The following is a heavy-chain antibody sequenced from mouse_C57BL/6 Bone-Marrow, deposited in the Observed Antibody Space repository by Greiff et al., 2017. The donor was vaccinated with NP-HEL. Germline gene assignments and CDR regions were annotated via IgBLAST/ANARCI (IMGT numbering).Heavy chain of an antibody. J-gene: IGHJ2*01. D-gene: IGHD1-1*01. CDR3: ARFNYYGSSYFDY. Sequence: QVQLQQPGAELVKPGASVKLSCKASGYTFTSYWMQWVKQRPGQGLEWIGEIDPSDSYTNYNQKFKGKATLTVDTSSSTAYMQLSSLTSEDSAVYYCARFNYYGSSYFDYWGQGTTLTVSS. CDR2: IDPSDSYT. V-gene: IGHV1-50*01. CDR1: GYTFTSYW.